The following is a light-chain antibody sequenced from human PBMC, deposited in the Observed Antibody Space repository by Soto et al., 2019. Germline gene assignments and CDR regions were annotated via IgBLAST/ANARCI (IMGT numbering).Light chain of an antibody. CDR1: QSVSSSY. V-gene: IGKV3-20*01. CDR2: GAS. CDR3: QQYGSSPLT. J-gene: IGKJ4*01. Sequence: EIVLTQSPGTLSLSPGERATLSCRASQSVSSSYLAWYQQKPGQAPRLLISGASSRATGIPDRFSGSGSGTDFSLTISRLEPEDFAVYYCQQYGSSPLTFGGGTKVEIK.